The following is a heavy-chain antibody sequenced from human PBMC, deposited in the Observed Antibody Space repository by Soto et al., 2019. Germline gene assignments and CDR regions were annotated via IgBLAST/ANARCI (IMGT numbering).Heavy chain of an antibody. J-gene: IGHJ4*02. V-gene: IGHV3-30-3*01. CDR1: GFTFSSYA. CDR2: ISYDGSNK. Sequence: QVQLVESWGGVVQPGRSLRLSCAASGFTFSSYALHWVRQAPGKGLEWVAIISYDGSNKYYADSVKGRFTISRDNSKNTLYLQMNSLRAEDTAVYYCARDAQYYFDYWGQGTLVTVSS. CDR3: ARDAQYYFDY.